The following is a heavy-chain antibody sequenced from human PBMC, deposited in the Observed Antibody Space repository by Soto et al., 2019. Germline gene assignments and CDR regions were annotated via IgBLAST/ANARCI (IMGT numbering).Heavy chain of an antibody. CDR1: GFTFSSYG. J-gene: IGHJ4*02. CDR2: IYYDGSNK. D-gene: IGHD6-13*01. V-gene: IGHV3-33*01. CDR3: ARAQYSSSWYPFDY. Sequence: QVQLVESGGGVVQPGRSLRLSCAASGFTFSSYGMHWVRQAPGKGLEWVAVIYYDGSNKYYVDSVKGRFTISRDNSKNTLYLQMNSLRAEDTALYYCARAQYSSSWYPFDYWGQGTLVTVSS.